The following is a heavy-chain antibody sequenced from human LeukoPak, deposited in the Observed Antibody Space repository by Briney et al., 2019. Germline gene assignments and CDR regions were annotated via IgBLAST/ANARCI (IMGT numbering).Heavy chain of an antibody. CDR2: IESKTDGGTT. V-gene: IGHV3-15*04. CDR1: GFTFSNAW. CDR3: TVDATGLAPEY. Sequence: GGSLRLSCAASGFTFSNAWMSWVRQAPGKGLEWVGRIESKTDGGTTDYAAPVKGRFTISRDDSKNTLYLQMNSLKTEDTAVYYCTVDATGLAPEYWDQGTLVTVSS. J-gene: IGHJ4*02.